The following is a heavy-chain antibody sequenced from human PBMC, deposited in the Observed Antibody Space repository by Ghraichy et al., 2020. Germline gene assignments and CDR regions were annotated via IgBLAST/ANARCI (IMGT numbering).Heavy chain of an antibody. CDR2: INPHSGDT. CDR1: GYTFTDNY. J-gene: IGHJ5*02. Sequence: ASVKVSCKASGYTFTDNYIHWVRQAPGEGLEWMGWINPHSGDTKYAQTFQGRVTMTRDTSTNTAYMELSGLRYEDTAMYFCSRRSASSDRFDPWGQGTLVTIS. V-gene: IGHV1-2*02. CDR3: SRRSASSDRFDP.